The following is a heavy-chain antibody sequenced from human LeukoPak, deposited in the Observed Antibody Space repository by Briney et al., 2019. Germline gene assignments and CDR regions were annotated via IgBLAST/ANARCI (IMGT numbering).Heavy chain of an antibody. D-gene: IGHD5-24*01. J-gene: IGHJ4*02. Sequence: GGSLRLSCAASGFTFSSYAMSWVRQAPGKGLEWVSAISGSGGSTYYADSVKGRFTISRDNSKNTLYLQMNSLRAEDTAVYYCAKDPPSVEMATIIPFDYWGQGTLVTVSS. V-gene: IGHV3-23*01. CDR3: AKDPPSVEMATIIPFDY. CDR1: GFTFSSYA. CDR2: ISGSGGST.